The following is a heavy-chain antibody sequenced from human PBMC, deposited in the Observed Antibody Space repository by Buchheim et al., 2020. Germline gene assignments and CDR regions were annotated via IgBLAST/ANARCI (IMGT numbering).Heavy chain of an antibody. J-gene: IGHJ6*02. D-gene: IGHD3-22*01. CDR1: GDSISNNNW. Sequence: QVQLQESGPGLVKPSGTLSLTCAVSGDSISNNNWWSWVRQSPGTDLEWIGEIYRTGSTNYNPSLKSRVTISLDKSKNQFSLKLTSVTAADTAVYYCARGDISYYGMDVWGQGTT. CDR3: ARGDISYYGMDV. V-gene: IGHV4-4*02. CDR2: IYRTGST.